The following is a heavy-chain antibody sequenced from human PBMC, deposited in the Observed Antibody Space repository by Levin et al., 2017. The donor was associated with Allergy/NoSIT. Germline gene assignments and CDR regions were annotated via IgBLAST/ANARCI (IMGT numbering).Heavy chain of an antibody. D-gene: IGHD6-19*01. V-gene: IGHV3-11*01. CDR2: ISSSGSTI. J-gene: IGHJ4*02. CDR1: GFTFSDYY. CDR3: ARLRTGSSGKPYYFDY. Sequence: PGESLKISCAASGFTFSDYYMSWIRQAPGKGLEWVSYISSSGSTIYYADSVKGRFTISRDNAKNSLYLQMNSLRAEDTAVYYCARLRTGSSGKPYYFDYWGQGTLVTVSS.